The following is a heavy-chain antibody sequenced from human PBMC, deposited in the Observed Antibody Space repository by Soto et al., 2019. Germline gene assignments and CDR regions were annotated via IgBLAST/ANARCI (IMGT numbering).Heavy chain of an antibody. CDR1: GGTFSSYA. Sequence: SVKVSCKASGGTFSSYAISWVRQAPGQGLGWMGGIIPIFGTANYAQKFQGRVTITADESTSTAYMELSSLRSEDTAVYYCATFYGDYIVKYYYGMDVWGQGTTVTVS. V-gene: IGHV1-69*13. CDR2: IIPIFGTA. J-gene: IGHJ6*02. CDR3: ATFYGDYIVKYYYGMDV. D-gene: IGHD4-17*01.